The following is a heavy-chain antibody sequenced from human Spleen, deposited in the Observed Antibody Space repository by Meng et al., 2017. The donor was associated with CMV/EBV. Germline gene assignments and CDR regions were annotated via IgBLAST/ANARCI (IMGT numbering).Heavy chain of an antibody. CDR1: GGSLSEYY. J-gene: IGHJ4*02. V-gene: IGHV4-34*01. Sequence: SETLSLTCAVYGGSLSEYYWTWIRQPPGKGLEWMGEINHSGNTNYNPSLKSRLIMSIDTSKNQFSLRLSSVTAADTAVYYCARRSRYYSGSYIDYWGQGALVTVSS. D-gene: IGHD6-19*01. CDR3: ARRSRYYSGSYIDY. CDR2: INHSGNT.